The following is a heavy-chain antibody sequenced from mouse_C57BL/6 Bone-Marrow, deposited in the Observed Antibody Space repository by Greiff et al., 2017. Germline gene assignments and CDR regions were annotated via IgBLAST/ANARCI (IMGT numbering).Heavy chain of an antibody. CDR3: ARSYGYSAMDY. D-gene: IGHD1-1*01. J-gene: IGHJ4*01. Sequence: QVQLQQPGAELVKPGASVKLSCKASGYTFTSYWMHWVKQRPGQGLEWIGMIHPNSGSTNYNEKFKSKATLTVDKSSSTAYMQLSSLTSEDSAVYYCARSYGYSAMDYWGQGTSVTVSS. CDR2: IHPNSGST. CDR1: GYTFTSYW. V-gene: IGHV1-64*01.